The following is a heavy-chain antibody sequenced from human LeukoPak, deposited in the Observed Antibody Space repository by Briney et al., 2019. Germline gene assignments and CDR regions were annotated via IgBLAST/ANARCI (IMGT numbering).Heavy chain of an antibody. J-gene: IGHJ4*02. CDR3: AKVERYYYDSSGSNFDY. D-gene: IGHD3-22*01. V-gene: IGHV3-30*02. Sequence: GGSLRLSCAASGFTFSSYGMHWVRQAPGKGLEWVAFIRYDGSNKYYADSVKGRFTISRDNSKNTLYLQMNSLRAEDTATYYCAKVERYYYDSSGSNFDYWGQGTLVTVS. CDR1: GFTFSSYG. CDR2: IRYDGSNK.